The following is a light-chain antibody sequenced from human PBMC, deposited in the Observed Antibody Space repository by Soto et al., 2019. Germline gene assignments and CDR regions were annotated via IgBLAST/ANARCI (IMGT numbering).Light chain of an antibody. J-gene: IGKJ1*01. Sequence: SPGTLSLSPGERATLSCRASQSVSSSYLAWYQQKPGQAPRLLIYGASSRATGIPDRFSGSGSGTDFTLTISRLEPEDFAVYYCQQYGSSPPWTFGQGTKVDIK. CDR2: GAS. CDR1: QSVSSSY. CDR3: QQYGSSPPWT. V-gene: IGKV3-20*01.